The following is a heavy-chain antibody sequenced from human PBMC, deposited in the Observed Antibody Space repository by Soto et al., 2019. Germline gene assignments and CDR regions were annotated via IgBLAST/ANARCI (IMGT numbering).Heavy chain of an antibody. CDR2: IIPFFKAA. Sequence: SVKVSCKASGGTFSSHAISWVRQAPGQGLEWMGGIIPFFKAANYAQKFQGRVTITAGDSTSTAYMDLYSLRSEDTAVYYCARDVPLNYYDGTFSYYAMDVWGQGTTVTVSS. CDR3: ARDVPLNYYDGTFSYYAMDV. CDR1: GGTFSSHA. J-gene: IGHJ6*02. D-gene: IGHD3-16*01. V-gene: IGHV1-69*13.